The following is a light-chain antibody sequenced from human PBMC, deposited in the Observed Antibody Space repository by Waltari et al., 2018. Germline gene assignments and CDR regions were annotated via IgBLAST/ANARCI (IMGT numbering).Light chain of an antibody. V-gene: IGKV1-39*01. CDR2: TAS. CDR3: QRSSSTPPWT. CDR1: QTISSY. J-gene: IGKJ1*01. Sequence: DIQMTQSPSSLSASVGDRVTITCRASQTISSYLNWYQQKPGKAPHLLIYTASSLQSGVPSRFSGSGSGTDFILTISSLQPEDFATYYCQRSSSTPPWTFGQGTKVEIK.